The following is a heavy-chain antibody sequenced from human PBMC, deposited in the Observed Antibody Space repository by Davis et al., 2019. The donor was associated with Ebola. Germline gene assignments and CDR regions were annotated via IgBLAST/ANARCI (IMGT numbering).Heavy chain of an antibody. J-gene: IGHJ5*01. V-gene: IGHV1-18*04. Sequence: ASVKVSCKASGYTFTGYYMHWVRQAPGQGLEWMGWISAYNGNTNYAQKLQGRVTMTTDTSRGTAYMELRSLRSDDTAVYYCARDAGATTRIYDSWGQGTLVTVSS. CDR3: ARDAGATTRIYDS. CDR2: ISAYNGNT. CDR1: GYTFTGYY. D-gene: IGHD1-26*01.